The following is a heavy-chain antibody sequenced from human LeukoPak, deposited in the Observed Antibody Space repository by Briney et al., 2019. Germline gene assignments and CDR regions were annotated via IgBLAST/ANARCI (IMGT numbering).Heavy chain of an antibody. D-gene: IGHD1-1*01. CDR2: INPSGGST. CDR1: GCTFTSYY. V-gene: IGHV1-46*01. Sequence: ASVKVSCKASGCTFTSYYMHWVRQAPGQGLEWMGIINPSGGSTSYAQKFQGRVTMTRDMSTSTVYMELSSLRSEDTAVYYCATTGTDRKTPDYWGQGTLVTVSS. J-gene: IGHJ4*02. CDR3: ATTGTDRKTPDY.